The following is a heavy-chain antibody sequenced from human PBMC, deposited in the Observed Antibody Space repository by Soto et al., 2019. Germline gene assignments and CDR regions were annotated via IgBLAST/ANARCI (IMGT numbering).Heavy chain of an antibody. CDR3: ARAGGLGAVAVDY. D-gene: IGHD6-19*01. V-gene: IGHV4-30-2*01. Sequence: QLQLQESGSGLVKPSQTLSLTCAVAGGSISSGGYSWSWIRQPPGKGLEWIGYIYHSGSTYYNPSLKSRVTISVDRSKNQFSLKLSSVTAADTAVYYCARAGGLGAVAVDYWGQGTLVTVSS. J-gene: IGHJ4*02. CDR2: IYHSGST. CDR1: GGSISSGGYS.